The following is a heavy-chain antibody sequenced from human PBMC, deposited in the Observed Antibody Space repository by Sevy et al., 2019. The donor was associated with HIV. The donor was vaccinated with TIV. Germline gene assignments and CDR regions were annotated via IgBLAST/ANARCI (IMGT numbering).Heavy chain of an antibody. CDR2: ISHGNINE. CDR3: ANAYSGSYSHSYLYALDV. Sequence: GGSLRLSCTGSGFSFSYYGIHWVRQAPGKGLDWVALISHGNINEYYADSVKGRFTISRDNSKNTAYLEMNRLRNEDTAIYFCANAYSGSYSHSYLYALDVWGQGTTVTVSS. D-gene: IGHD1-26*01. CDR1: GFSFSYYG. V-gene: IGHV3-30*18. J-gene: IGHJ6*02.